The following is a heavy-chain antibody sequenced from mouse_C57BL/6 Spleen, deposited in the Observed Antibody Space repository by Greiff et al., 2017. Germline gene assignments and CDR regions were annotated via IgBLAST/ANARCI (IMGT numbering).Heavy chain of an antibody. J-gene: IGHJ3*01. CDR2: ISDGGSYT. D-gene: IGHD4-1*01. CDR1: GFTFSSYA. Sequence: EVQLVESGGGLVKPGGSLKLSCAASGFTFSSYAMSWVRQTPEKRLEWVATISDGGSYTYYPDNVKGRFTISRDNAKNNLYLQMSHLKSEDTAMYYCARVPKLGPSWFAYWGQGTLVTVSA. CDR3: ARVPKLGPSWFAY. V-gene: IGHV5-4*01.